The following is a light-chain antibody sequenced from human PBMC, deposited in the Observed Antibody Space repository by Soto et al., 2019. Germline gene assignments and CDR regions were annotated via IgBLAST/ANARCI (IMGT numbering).Light chain of an antibody. CDR1: SSDVGAYNY. CDR3: SSYTTSSTLV. J-gene: IGLJ2*01. CDR2: EVS. V-gene: IGLV2-14*01. Sequence: QSALTQPASVSGSPGQSIAISCTGTSSDVGAYNYVSWYQRHPGKAPKLMIYEVSNRPSGVSNRFSGSESGNTASLTVSGLQAEDEADYYCSSYTTSSTLVFGGGTKLTVL.